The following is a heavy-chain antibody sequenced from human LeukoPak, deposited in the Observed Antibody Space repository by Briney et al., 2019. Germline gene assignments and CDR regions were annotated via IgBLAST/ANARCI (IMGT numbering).Heavy chain of an antibody. CDR1: GYTFTGYY. CDR2: INPHSGGT. CDR3: ARSGRYCSSTSCRNWFDP. D-gene: IGHD2-2*01. J-gene: IGHJ5*02. Sequence: ASVKVSCKASGYTFTGYYMHWVRQAPGQGLEGMGWINPHSGGTNYAQKFQGRVTMTRDTSISTAYMELSRLRSDDTAVYYCARSGRYCSSTSCRNWFDPWGQGTLVTVSS. V-gene: IGHV1-2*02.